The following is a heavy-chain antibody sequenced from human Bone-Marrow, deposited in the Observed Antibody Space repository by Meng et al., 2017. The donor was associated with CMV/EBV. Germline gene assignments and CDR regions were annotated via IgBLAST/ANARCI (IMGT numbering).Heavy chain of an antibody. CDR1: GYTFTSYY. CDR2: INPSGGST. V-gene: IGHV1-46*01. D-gene: IGHD2-2*01. J-gene: IGHJ6*02. CDR3: ARDLGYCSSTSCFPAYYYGMDV. Sequence: ASVKVSCKASGYTFTSYYMHWVRQAPGQGLEWMGIINPSGGSTSYAQKFQGRVTMTRDTSTSTVYMELSGLRSEDTAVYYCARDLGYCSSTSCFPAYYYGMDVWGQGTTVTVSS.